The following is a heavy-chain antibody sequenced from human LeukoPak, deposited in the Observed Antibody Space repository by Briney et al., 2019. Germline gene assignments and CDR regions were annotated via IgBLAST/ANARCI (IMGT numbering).Heavy chain of an antibody. CDR2: ITPSGST. V-gene: IGHV4-34*01. CDR3: ASARTSSRSWFTFDY. CDR1: GGSFSGYF. Sequence: SETLSLTCVVYGGSFSGYFWSWIRQPPGKGLEWIGEITPSGSTNYNPSLKSRVTISVDTSKNQLSLKLSSVTAADTAVYYCASARTSSRSWFTFDYWGQGILVTVSS. J-gene: IGHJ4*02. D-gene: IGHD6-13*01.